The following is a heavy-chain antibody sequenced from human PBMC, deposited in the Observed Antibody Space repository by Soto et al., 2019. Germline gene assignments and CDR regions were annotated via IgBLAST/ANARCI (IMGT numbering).Heavy chain of an antibody. Sequence: EVQLVESGGDLVQPGGSLSLSCAVSGFSFRNYWMSWVRQAPGKGLEWVANINHDGSEQNFLDSVKGRFTISRDNGKISLFLQMNSLRSEDTAVYYCARDIGYSFFDYWGQGTLVTVSS. J-gene: IGHJ4*02. CDR3: ARDIGYSFFDY. CDR1: GFSFRNYW. CDR2: INHDGSEQ. V-gene: IGHV3-7*01. D-gene: IGHD2-15*01.